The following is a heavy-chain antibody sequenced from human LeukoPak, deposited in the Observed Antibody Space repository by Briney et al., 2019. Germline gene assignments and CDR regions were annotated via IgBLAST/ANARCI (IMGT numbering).Heavy chain of an antibody. Sequence: GGSLRLSCAASGFTFSSYAMTWVRQAPGKGLEWVSSISGSGDYTNYAGSVKGRFTISRDNSKNTLYLQMNSLRAEDTAVYYCAKDRGDVVVPAAQMPYWGQGTLVTVSS. D-gene: IGHD2-2*01. V-gene: IGHV3-23*01. CDR1: GFTFSSYA. J-gene: IGHJ4*02. CDR3: AKDRGDVVVPAAQMPY. CDR2: ISGSGDYT.